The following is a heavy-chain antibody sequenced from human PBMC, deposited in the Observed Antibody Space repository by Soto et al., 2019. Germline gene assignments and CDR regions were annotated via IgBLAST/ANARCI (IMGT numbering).Heavy chain of an antibody. Sequence: ASVKVSCKTSGYTFNTYGINWVRQAPGQGLELMGWISAFDGKTTYAEKFQGRVTLTTDTSTSTAYMELRSLRSNDTAIYYCARDPHEFWTSYWFDPWGEGTPVTVSS. CDR1: GYTFNTYG. J-gene: IGHJ5*02. D-gene: IGHD3-3*01. CDR3: ARDPHEFWTSYWFDP. V-gene: IGHV1-18*01. CDR2: ISAFDGKT.